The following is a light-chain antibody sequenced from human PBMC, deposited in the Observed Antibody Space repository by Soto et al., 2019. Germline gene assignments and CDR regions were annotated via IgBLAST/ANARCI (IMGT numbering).Light chain of an antibody. CDR1: HSVSGRY. CDR3: QQYGSSPLLT. CDR2: DAS. J-gene: IGKJ4*01. Sequence: IVLTQSPDTLSLSPGEGATLSCRACHSVSGRYLAWYQQKPGQAPRLLIYDASSRATGIPDRFSGSGSGTDFTLTISSLEPEDSAVYYCQQYGSSPLLTFGGGTKVEIK. V-gene: IGKV3-20*01.